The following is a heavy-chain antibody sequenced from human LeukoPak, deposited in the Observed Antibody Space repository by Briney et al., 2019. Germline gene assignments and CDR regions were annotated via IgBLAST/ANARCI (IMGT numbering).Heavy chain of an antibody. V-gene: IGHV1-46*01. CDR1: GYTFTSYY. CDR3: ARDFCSSTSCYLFDY. J-gene: IGHJ4*02. Sequence: GASVKVSCKASGYTFTSYYMHWVRQAPGQGLEWMGIINPSGGSTRYAQKCQGRVTMTRDTSTSTVYMELSSLRSDDTAVYYCARDFCSSTSCYLFDYWGQGTLVTVSS. CDR2: INPSGGST. D-gene: IGHD2-2*01.